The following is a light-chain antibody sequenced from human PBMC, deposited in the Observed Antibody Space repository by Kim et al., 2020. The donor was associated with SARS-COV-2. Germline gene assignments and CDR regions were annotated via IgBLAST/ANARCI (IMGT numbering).Light chain of an antibody. CDR2: DVS. Sequence: QSALTQPASVSGSPGQSITISCTGTSSDVGGYNYVSWYQQHPGKAPKLMIYDVSKRPSGVSNRFSGSKSGNTASLTSSGLQAEEEADYYSSSYTSSITSYVFGTGTKV. V-gene: IGLV2-14*01. CDR3: SSYTSSITSYV. CDR1: SSDVGGYNY. J-gene: IGLJ1*01.